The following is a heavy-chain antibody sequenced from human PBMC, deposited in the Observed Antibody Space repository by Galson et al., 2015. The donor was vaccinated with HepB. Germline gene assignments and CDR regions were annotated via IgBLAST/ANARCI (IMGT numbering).Heavy chain of an antibody. Sequence: TLSLTCTVSGGSISSSSYFWGWIRQPPGKGLEWIGSIYYSGTTYYNPSLKSRVTISEDTSKNQFSLKLSSVTAADTAVYHCARDSRWFGNDAFDIWGQGTMVTVS. CDR3: ARDSRWFGNDAFDI. J-gene: IGHJ3*02. V-gene: IGHV4-39*02. CDR1: GGSISSSSYF. D-gene: IGHD3-10*01. CDR2: IYYSGTT.